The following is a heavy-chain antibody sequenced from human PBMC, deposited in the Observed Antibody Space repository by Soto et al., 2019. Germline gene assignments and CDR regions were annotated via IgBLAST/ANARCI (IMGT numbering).Heavy chain of an antibody. D-gene: IGHD1-26*01. CDR1: GYTFSRYG. Sequence: QVQLVQSGAEVKKPGASVKVSCKASGYTFSRYGMSWVRQAPGQGLEWMGWISGYNGNTNYAQKVQGRVTXXTXTXXXXAYXXXXXXXXXXXAVYYCXRAGRGTYYYFDYWGQGTLVTVSS. V-gene: IGHV1-18*01. J-gene: IGHJ4*02. CDR3: XRAGRGTYYYFDY. CDR2: ISGYNGNT.